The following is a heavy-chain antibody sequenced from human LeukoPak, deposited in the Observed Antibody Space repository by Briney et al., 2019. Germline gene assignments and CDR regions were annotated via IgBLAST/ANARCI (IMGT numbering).Heavy chain of an antibody. Sequence: PGGSLRLSCAASGFTFSSYAMSWVRQAPGKGLEWVSTISGSAGSTYYADSVKGRFTISRDNSKNTLYLQMNSLRAEDTAVYSCAKDFSSGYYITTFDCWGQGTLVTVSS. J-gene: IGHJ4*02. D-gene: IGHD3-22*01. CDR3: AKDFSSGYYITTFDC. V-gene: IGHV3-23*01. CDR1: GFTFSSYA. CDR2: ISGSAGST.